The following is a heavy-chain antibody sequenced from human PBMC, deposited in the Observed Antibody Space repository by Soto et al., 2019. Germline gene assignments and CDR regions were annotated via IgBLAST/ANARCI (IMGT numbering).Heavy chain of an antibody. D-gene: IGHD1-1*01. CDR1: GFTFSSYA. CDR3: ARERERVFDY. V-gene: IGHV3-30*04. Sequence: QVQLVESGGGVVQPGRSLRLSCAASGFTFSSYAMHWVRQAPGKGLEWVAVIAYDGRNKYYAASVKGRFTISRDNSKDTLYLQMNSLRIEHTAVYYCARERERVFDYWGQGTLVTVSS. J-gene: IGHJ4*02. CDR2: IAYDGRNK.